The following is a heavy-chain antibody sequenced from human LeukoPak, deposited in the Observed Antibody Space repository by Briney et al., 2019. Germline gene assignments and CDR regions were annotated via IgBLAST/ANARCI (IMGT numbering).Heavy chain of an antibody. CDR3: ARGYDFWSGYYPGY. V-gene: IGHV4-59*01. CDR1: GGSLSNYY. J-gene: IGHJ4*02. CDR2: IYYSGST. Sequence: SETLSLTCTVSGGSLSNYYWSWIRQPPGKRLEWIGFIYYSGSTNYNPSLKSRVTISVDTSKNQFSLKLSSVTAADTAVYYCARGYDFWSGYYPGYWGQGTLVTVSS. D-gene: IGHD3-3*01.